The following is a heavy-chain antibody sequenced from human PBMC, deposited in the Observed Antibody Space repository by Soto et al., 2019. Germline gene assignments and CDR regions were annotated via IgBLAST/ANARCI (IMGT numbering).Heavy chain of an antibody. Sequence: ASVKVSCKASGYTFTGYYMHWVRQAPGQGLEWMGWINPNSGGTNYAQKFQGWVTMTRDTSISTAYMELSRLRSDDTAVYYCARTPITPPVIAAAGTDAFDIWGQGTMVTVSS. J-gene: IGHJ3*02. CDR2: INPNSGGT. CDR1: GYTFTGYY. CDR3: ARTPITPPVIAAAGTDAFDI. D-gene: IGHD6-13*01. V-gene: IGHV1-2*04.